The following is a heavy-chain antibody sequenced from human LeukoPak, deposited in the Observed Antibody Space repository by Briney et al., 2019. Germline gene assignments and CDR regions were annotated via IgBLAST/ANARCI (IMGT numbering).Heavy chain of an antibody. D-gene: IGHD2-2*01. J-gene: IGHJ4*02. Sequence: GGSLRLSCAASGFTFSSYGMHWVRQAPGKGLEWVAFIRYDGSNKYYADSVKGRFTISRDNSKNTLYLQMNSLRAEDTAVYYCAKDGDCSSTSCYEAGTYYFDYWGQGTLVTVSS. CDR1: GFTFSSYG. V-gene: IGHV3-30*02. CDR2: IRYDGSNK. CDR3: AKDGDCSSTSCYEAGTYYFDY.